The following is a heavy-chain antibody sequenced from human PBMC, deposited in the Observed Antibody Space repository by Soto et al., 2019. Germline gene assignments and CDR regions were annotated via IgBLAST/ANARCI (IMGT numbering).Heavy chain of an antibody. CDR3: AREEKDYYYYGMDV. V-gene: IGHV3-21*01. CDR2: ISSSSSYI. Sequence: PGGSLSLSCAASGFTFSSYSMNWVRQAPGKGLEWVSSISSSSSYIYYADSVKGRFTISRDNAKNSLYLQMNSLRAEDTAVYYCAREEKDYYYYGMDVWGQGTTVTVSS. J-gene: IGHJ6*02. CDR1: GFTFSSYS.